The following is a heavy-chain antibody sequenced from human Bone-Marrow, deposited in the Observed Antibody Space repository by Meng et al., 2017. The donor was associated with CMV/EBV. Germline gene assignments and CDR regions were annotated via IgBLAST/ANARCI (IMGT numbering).Heavy chain of an antibody. CDR1: GFTFSSYW. D-gene: IGHD2-2*02. CDR3: AKDMSIVVVPAAIAFDY. Sequence: GGSLRLSCAASGFTFSSYWMSWVRQAPGKGLEWVANIKQDGSEKYYVDSVKGRFTISRDNSKNSLYLQMNSLRTEDTALYYCAKDMSIVVVPAAIAFDYWGQGTLVTVDS. V-gene: IGHV3-7*03. J-gene: IGHJ4*02. CDR2: IKQDGSEK.